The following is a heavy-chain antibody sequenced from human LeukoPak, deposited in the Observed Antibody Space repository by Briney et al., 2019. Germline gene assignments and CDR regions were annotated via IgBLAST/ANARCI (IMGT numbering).Heavy chain of an antibody. D-gene: IGHD5-24*01. J-gene: IGHJ5*02. CDR3: ARTENYIPEDWLDP. V-gene: IGHV4-39*01. CDR1: GGXISSSSYC. CDR2: ICYSGST. Sequence: SETLSLTCIVSGGXISSSSYCWGWIRQPPGKGLEWLGSICYSGSTFYNPSLKSRVTLSVDRSKNQFSLKLSSVTAADTAVYYCARTENYIPEDWLDPWGQGTLVTVSS.